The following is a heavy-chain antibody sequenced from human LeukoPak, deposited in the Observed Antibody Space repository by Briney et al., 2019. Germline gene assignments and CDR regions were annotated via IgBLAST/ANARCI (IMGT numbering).Heavy chain of an antibody. D-gene: IGHD3-10*01. J-gene: IGHJ4*02. CDR3: ARVSMVRGAPDYYFDY. V-gene: IGHV4-4*07. CDR1: GGSISGFY. Sequence: SETLSLTCSVSGGSISGFYWSWIRQPAGKGLEWIGRTYPGGSTNYSPSLKSRVTISVDTSKNQFSLKLSSVTAADTAVYYCARVSMVRGAPDYYFDYWGQGTLVTVSS. CDR2: TYPGGST.